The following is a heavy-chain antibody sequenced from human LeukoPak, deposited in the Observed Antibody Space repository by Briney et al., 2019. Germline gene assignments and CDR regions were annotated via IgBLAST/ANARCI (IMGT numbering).Heavy chain of an antibody. D-gene: IGHD4-23*01. CDR3: ARDGGNTADY. V-gene: IGHV3-48*04. Sequence: PGGSLRLSCAASGFTFGGSAMHWVRQASGKGLEWVSYISSSSSTIYYADSVKGRFTISRDNAKNSLYLQMNSLRAEDTAVYYCARDGGNTADYWGQGTLVTVSS. J-gene: IGHJ4*02. CDR1: GFTFGGSA. CDR2: ISSSSSTI.